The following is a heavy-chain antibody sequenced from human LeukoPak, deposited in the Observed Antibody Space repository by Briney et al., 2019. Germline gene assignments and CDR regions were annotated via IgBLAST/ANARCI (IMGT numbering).Heavy chain of an antibody. D-gene: IGHD1-26*01. CDR2: IIPILGIA. CDR1: GGTFSSYA. Sequence: ASVKVSCKASGGTFSSYAISWVRQAPGQGLEWMGRIIPILGIANYAQKFQGRVTITADKSTSTAYMELSSLRSEDTAVYYCARLYSGSYPYYFDYWGQGTPVTVSS. CDR3: ARLYSGSYPYYFDY. J-gene: IGHJ4*02. V-gene: IGHV1-69*04.